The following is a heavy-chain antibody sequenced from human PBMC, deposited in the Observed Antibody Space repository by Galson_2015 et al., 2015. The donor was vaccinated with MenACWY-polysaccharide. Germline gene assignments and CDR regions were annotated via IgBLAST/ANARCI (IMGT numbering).Heavy chain of an antibody. Sequence: SLRLSCAASGFTFSSYRMNWVRQAPGKGLEWVSSISSSSSYIYYADSVKGRFTISRDNAKNSLYLQMNSLRAEDTAVYYCAKATGPLVVPAAISGNWFDPWGQGTLVTVSS. CDR2: ISSSSSYI. J-gene: IGHJ5*02. CDR3: AKATGPLVVPAAISGNWFDP. CDR1: GFTFSSYR. V-gene: IGHV3-21*04. D-gene: IGHD2-2*02.